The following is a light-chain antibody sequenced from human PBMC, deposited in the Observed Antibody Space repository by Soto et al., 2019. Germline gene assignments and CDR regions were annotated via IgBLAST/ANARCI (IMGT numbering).Light chain of an antibody. V-gene: IGKV1-16*01. CDR2: TAS. CDR3: QQYNSYSWT. CDR1: QGISNY. J-gene: IGKJ1*01. Sequence: IRMTQSPSTLSASVGDRVTITCRASQGISNYLAWYQQKPGKAPNPLIHTASTLQSGVPSRFSGSGSGTEFTLTISSLQPDDFATYYCQQYNSYSWTFGQGTKVDIK.